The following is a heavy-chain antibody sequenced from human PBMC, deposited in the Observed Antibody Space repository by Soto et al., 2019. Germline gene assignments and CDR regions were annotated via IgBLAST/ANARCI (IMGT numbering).Heavy chain of an antibody. D-gene: IGHD6-19*01. CDR3: ARGGWGGIDY. CDR2: ISAYNGNT. J-gene: IGHJ4*02. Sequence: QVQLVQSGAEVKKPGASVKVSCKTSGYTFSNSGISWVRQAPGQGLEWMGWISAYNGNTKYAQNFQGRVTLTTETSTSAAYMELRGLRSDDTAVYYCARGGWGGIDYWGQGTLVTVSS. CDR1: GYTFSNSG. V-gene: IGHV1-18*01.